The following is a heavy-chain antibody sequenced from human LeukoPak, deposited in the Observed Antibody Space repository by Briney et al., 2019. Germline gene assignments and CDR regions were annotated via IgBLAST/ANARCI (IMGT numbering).Heavy chain of an antibody. Sequence: SVKVSCKASGGTFSSYAISWVRQAPGQGLEWMGGIIPIFGTADYAKKFQGRVTITADESTSTACMELSSLRSEDTAVYYCARDGGYAYDSSGYYLGWGQGTLVTVPS. CDR2: IIPIFGTA. CDR3: ARDGGYAYDSSGYYLG. J-gene: IGHJ4*02. V-gene: IGHV1-69*01. D-gene: IGHD3-22*01. CDR1: GGTFSSYA.